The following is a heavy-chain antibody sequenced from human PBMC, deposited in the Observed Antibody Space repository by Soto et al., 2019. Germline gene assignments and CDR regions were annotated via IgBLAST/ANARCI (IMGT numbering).Heavy chain of an antibody. J-gene: IGHJ4*02. CDR3: ARDKTGGYDWLFDY. V-gene: IGHV3-48*01. CDR1: GFPFSSYS. D-gene: IGHD5-12*01. CDR2: ISSSSSTI. Sequence: GGSLRLSCAASGFPFSSYSMNWVRQAPGKGLEWVSYISSSSSTIYYADSVKGRFTISRDNAKNSLYLQMNSLRAEDTAVYYCARDKTGGYDWLFDYWGQGTLVTVSS.